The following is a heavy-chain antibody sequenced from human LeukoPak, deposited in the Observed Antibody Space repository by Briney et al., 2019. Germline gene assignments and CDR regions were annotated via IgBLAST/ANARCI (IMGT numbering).Heavy chain of an antibody. Sequence: ASVKVSCKASGYTFTNHYMHWVRQAPGQGLEWMGKINPGGGGTTYAQKVQGRVTMTRDKSTSTVYMELSSLRSEDTAMYYCAVLLRTLQLLDFWGQGTLVTVSS. CDR2: INPGGGGT. CDR3: AVLLRTLQLLDF. D-gene: IGHD3-10*01. V-gene: IGHV1-46*01. CDR1: GYTFTNHY. J-gene: IGHJ4*02.